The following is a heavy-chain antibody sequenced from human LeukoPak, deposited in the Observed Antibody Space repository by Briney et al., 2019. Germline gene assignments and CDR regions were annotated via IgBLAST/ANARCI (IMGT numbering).Heavy chain of an antibody. CDR1: GFTFSSYA. CDR2: ISGSGGST. J-gene: IGHJ4*02. CDR3: AKDRFEKTGEPSDY. D-gene: IGHD7-27*01. Sequence: GGSLRLSCAASGFTFSSYAMSWVRQAPGKGLEWVSAISGSGGSTYYADSVKGRFTISRDNSKNMLYLQMNSLRAEDTAVYYCAKDRFEKTGEPSDYWGQGTLVTVSS. V-gene: IGHV3-23*01.